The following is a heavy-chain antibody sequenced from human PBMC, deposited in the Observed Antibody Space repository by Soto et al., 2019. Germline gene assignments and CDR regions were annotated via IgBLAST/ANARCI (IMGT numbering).Heavy chain of an antibody. CDR1: GGSISSSSYY. J-gene: IGHJ4*02. Sequence: QLQLQESGPGLVKPSETLSLTCTVSGGSISSSSYYWGWIRQPPGKGLEWIGSIYYSGSTYYNPSLKSRVTISVDTSKNQFSLKLSSVTAADTAVYYCARHTQASSGWYLPLDYWGQGTLVTVSS. V-gene: IGHV4-39*01. CDR2: IYYSGST. CDR3: ARHTQASSGWYLPLDY. D-gene: IGHD6-19*01.